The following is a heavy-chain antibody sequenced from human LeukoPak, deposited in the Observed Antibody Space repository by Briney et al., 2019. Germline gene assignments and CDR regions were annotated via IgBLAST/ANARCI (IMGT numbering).Heavy chain of an antibody. CDR2: ISSSGSTI. CDR1: GFTFSSYE. Sequence: GGSLRLSCAASGFTFSSYEMNWVRQAPGKGLEWVSYISSSGSTIYYADSVKGRFTISRDNAKDSLYLQMNSLRAEDTAVYYCAGDGYCSSTSCYGGDYYYYYGMDVWGKGTTVTVSS. V-gene: IGHV3-48*03. CDR3: AGDGYCSSTSCYGGDYYYYYGMDV. D-gene: IGHD2-2*03. J-gene: IGHJ6*04.